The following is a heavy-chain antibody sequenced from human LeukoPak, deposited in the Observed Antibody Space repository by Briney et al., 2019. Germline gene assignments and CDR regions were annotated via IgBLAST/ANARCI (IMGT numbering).Heavy chain of an antibody. CDR2: INAGTGNG. CDR3: ARSGELYFHLDH. Sequence: ASVKVSCKASGYTFTSYDITWVRQAPGQRIEWMGWINAGTGNGKNSPDFQGRITITRDTSASTAYMELTSLRSDDTAMYYCARSGELYFHLDHWGQGSLVSVSS. CDR1: GYTFTSYD. J-gene: IGHJ4*02. D-gene: IGHD3-10*01. V-gene: IGHV1-3*01.